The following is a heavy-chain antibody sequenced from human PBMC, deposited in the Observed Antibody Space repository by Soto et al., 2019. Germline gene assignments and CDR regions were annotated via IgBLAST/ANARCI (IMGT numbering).Heavy chain of an antibody. V-gene: IGHV1-69*06. Sequence: QVQLVQSGAEVKKPGSSVKVSCKASGTTFSSSAISWVRQAPGQGLEWMGGLITFFDATKYAQKFQGRLTITADKSTSTVYMELSSLRSEDMAVYYCARVVEYYYDSDGYYYSGMDVWGQGTTVTVSS. D-gene: IGHD3-22*01. CDR2: LITFFDAT. J-gene: IGHJ6*02. CDR3: ARVVEYYYDSDGYYYSGMDV. CDR1: GTTFSSSA.